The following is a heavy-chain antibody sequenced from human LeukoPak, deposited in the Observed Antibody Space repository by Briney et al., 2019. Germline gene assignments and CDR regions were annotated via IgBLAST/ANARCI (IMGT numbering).Heavy chain of an antibody. CDR1: GGTFSSYA. CDR2: IIPIFGTA. V-gene: IGHV1-69*05. CDR3: ASTRSSGYYLFDY. J-gene: IGHJ4*02. Sequence: SVKVSCKASGGTFSSYAISWVRQAPGQGLEWMGRIIPIFGTANYAQKFQGRVTITTDESTSTAYMELSSLRSEDTAVYYCASTRSSGYYLFDYWGQGTPVTVSS. D-gene: IGHD3-22*01.